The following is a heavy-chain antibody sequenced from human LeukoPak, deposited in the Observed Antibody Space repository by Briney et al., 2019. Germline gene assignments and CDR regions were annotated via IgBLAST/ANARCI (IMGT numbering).Heavy chain of an antibody. Sequence: HPGGSLRLSCAASGFTFSNYAMTWVRRAPGKGLEWVSAIGASGVDTYYADSVRGRFTVSRDNSRNILYLYMSSLRAEDTAVYFCAKRPRDSTGYYLGAFHDWGQGTTVTVSS. CDR3: AKRPRDSTGYYLGAFHD. V-gene: IGHV3-23*01. D-gene: IGHD3-22*01. J-gene: IGHJ3*01. CDR2: IGASGVDT. CDR1: GFTFSNYA.